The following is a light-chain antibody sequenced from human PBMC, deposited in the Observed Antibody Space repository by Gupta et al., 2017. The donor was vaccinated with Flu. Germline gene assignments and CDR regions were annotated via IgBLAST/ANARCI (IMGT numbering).Light chain of an antibody. Sequence: EIVLTQSPGTLSLSPGERATLSCRASQSVSSSYLAWYQQKPGQAPSLLIYGASSRGTGIPDRFSGSGSGTDFTLTISRLEPEDFAVYYCQQYGSSPPITFGQGTRVEIK. V-gene: IGKV3-20*01. CDR2: GAS. J-gene: IGKJ5*01. CDR3: QQYGSSPPIT. CDR1: QSVSSSY.